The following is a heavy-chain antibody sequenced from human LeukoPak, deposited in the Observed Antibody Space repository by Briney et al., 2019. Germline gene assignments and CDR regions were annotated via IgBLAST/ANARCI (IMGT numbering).Heavy chain of an antibody. D-gene: IGHD3-10*01. V-gene: IGHV3-30*02. Sequence: SGGSLRLSCAASGFTFSHYGMHWVRQAPGKGLEWVAFIRYDGSNKYYADSVKGRFTISRDNSKNTLYLQMNSLRAEDTAVYYCAKDLYYYGSGSYYPLMFDPWGQGTLVTVSS. J-gene: IGHJ5*02. CDR1: GFTFSHYG. CDR3: AKDLYYYGSGSYYPLMFDP. CDR2: IRYDGSNK.